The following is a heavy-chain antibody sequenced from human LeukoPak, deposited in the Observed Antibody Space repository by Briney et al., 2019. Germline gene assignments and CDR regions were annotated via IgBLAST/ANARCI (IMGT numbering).Heavy chain of an antibody. J-gene: IGHJ6*03. V-gene: IGHV1-69*05. CDR1: AGTFSSYA. CDR3: ARALDYYYYMHV. CDR2: IIPIFGTA. Sequence: ASVKVSCKASAGTFSSYAISWVRQAPGQGLEWMGRIIPIFGTANYAQKFQGRVTITTDESTSTAYMELSSLRSEDTAVYYCARALDYYYYMHVWAKGTTVTVSS.